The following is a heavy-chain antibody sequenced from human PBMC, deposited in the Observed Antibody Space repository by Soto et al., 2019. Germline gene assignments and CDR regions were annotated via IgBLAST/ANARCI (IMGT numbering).Heavy chain of an antibody. J-gene: IGHJ4*02. CDR1: GFTFGSYW. D-gene: IGHD3-16*01. V-gene: IGHV3-74*01. CDR2: ISPDGTST. CDR3: ARDGGGLDH. Sequence: EVQLVESGGGLVQPGGSLRLSCAASGFTFGSYWMHWVRQAPGKGLVWVSRISPDGTSTSNADSVKGRFTISRDNTKNTLHLQMDSLGVEYTAVYYCARDGGGLDHWGQGTLVTVSS.